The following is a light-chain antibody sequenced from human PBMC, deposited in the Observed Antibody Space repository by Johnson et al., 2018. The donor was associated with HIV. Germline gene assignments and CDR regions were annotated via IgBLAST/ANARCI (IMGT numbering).Light chain of an antibody. J-gene: IGLJ1*01. V-gene: IGLV1-51*02. CDR3: GTWDSSLSVNYV. Sequence: QSVLTQPPSVSAAPGQKVTISCSGSSSNIGNNYVSWYQQLPGTAPKLLIYENNKRPSGIPDRFSGSKSGTSATLGITGLQPWDEADYYCGTWDSSLSVNYVFGTGTKVTVL. CDR1: SSNIGNNY. CDR2: ENN.